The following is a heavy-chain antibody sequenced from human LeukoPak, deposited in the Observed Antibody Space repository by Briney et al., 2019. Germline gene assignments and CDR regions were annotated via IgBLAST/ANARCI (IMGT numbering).Heavy chain of an antibody. D-gene: IGHD1-26*01. CDR3: ARDRGGGSSTIQH. Sequence: SETLSLTCTVSGGSISSYYWSWIRQPPGKGLEWIGYIYYSGSTNYNPSLKSRVTISVDTSKKQFSLKLSSVTAADTAVYYCARDRGGGSSTIQHWGQGTLVTVSS. CDR1: GGSISSYY. V-gene: IGHV4-59*12. J-gene: IGHJ1*01. CDR2: IYYSGST.